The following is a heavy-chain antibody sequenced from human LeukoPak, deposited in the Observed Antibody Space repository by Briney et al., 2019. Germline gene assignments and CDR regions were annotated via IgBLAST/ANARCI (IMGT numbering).Heavy chain of an antibody. Sequence: GESLQISCQASRYSFTNYWIGWVRQVPGKGLEWMGIIYPGDSDTRYSPSFQGQVTISADKFISTAYLQWSSLKASDTAMYYCARHREWGGSYYIENWGQGALVIVSS. CDR2: IYPGDSDT. V-gene: IGHV5-51*01. J-gene: IGHJ4*02. CDR3: ARHREWGGSYYIEN. D-gene: IGHD2-15*01. CDR1: RYSFTNYW.